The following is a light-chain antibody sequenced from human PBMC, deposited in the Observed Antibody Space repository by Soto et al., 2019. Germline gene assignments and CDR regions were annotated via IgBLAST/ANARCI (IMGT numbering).Light chain of an antibody. J-gene: IGKJ4*01. CDR2: AAS. CDR3: QHLHSYPLT. Sequence: DIQLTQSPSFLSASAGDRVTITCRANQGISRYLAWYQQKPGKAPKLLIFAASTLHSGVPSRFSGSGSGTEFTLTISSRQPEDFATYYCQHLHSYPLTFGGGTKVEIK. V-gene: IGKV1-9*01. CDR1: QGISRY.